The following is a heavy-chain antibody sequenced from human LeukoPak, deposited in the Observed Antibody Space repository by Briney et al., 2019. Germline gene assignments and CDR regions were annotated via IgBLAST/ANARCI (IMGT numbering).Heavy chain of an antibody. Sequence: GGSLRLSCAVSGPTFRSYWMSWVRQAPGKGLEWVANINQGGSEKYFVDSVRGRFTVSRDNAKNLLHLQMDTLRADDTAVYYCARERDGRFFDYWGQGTLVTVSS. CDR1: GPTFRSYW. J-gene: IGHJ4*02. CDR2: INQGGSEK. V-gene: IGHV3-7*01. CDR3: ARERDGRFFDY. D-gene: IGHD5-24*01.